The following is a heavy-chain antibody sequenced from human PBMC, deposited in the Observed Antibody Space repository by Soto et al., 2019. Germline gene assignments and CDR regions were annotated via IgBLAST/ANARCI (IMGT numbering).Heavy chain of an antibody. CDR1: GFSFSSYA. J-gene: IGHJ6*02. CDR3: ARAGFYYGSGSYGYGMDF. Sequence: EVQLVESGGGLVQPGGSLRLSCAASGFSFSSYAMHWVRQAPGKGLEYVSVISPNGGSTYYSDSVKGRFTISRDNSKNTLYLQMGSLRAEDMALYYCARAGFYYGSGSYGYGMDFWGQGTSVTVSS. CDR2: ISPNGGST. V-gene: IGHV3-64*07. D-gene: IGHD3-10*01.